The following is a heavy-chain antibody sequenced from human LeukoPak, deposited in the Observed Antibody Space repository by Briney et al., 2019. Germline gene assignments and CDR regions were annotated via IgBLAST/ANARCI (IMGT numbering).Heavy chain of an antibody. D-gene: IGHD4-17*01. CDR2: ISVYSGNT. V-gene: IGHV1-18*01. J-gene: IGHJ4*02. Sequence: GAAVTVSYTASGYPFANFGLTWVRQAPGHELGWMGWISVYSGNTHYAQKFRGRLTMTTDTSTTTAYLELRSLKSDDTAVYYCARDRLGGDLTGESLYWGQGTLVTVSS. CDR3: ARDRLGGDLTGESLY. CDR1: GYPFANFG.